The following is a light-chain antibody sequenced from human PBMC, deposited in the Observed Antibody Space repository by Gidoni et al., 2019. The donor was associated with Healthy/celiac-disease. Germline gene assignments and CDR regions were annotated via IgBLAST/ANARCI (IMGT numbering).Light chain of an antibody. Sequence: QSVLYVSNNKNYLAWYQQKPGQPPKLLIYWASTRESGVPDRFSGSGSGTDFTLTISSLQAEDVAVYYCQQYYSTLLTFXXXTRLEIK. J-gene: IGKJ5*01. CDR2: WAS. V-gene: IGKV4-1*01. CDR1: QSVLYVSNNKNY. CDR3: QQYYSTLLT.